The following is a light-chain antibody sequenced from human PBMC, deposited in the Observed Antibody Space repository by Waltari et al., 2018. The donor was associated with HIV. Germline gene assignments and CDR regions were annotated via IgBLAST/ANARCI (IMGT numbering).Light chain of an antibody. CDR3: QQYNIRPRGNT. CDR2: GAA. CDR1: QGVGSN. Sequence: DIVMTQSPAILSVSPGERVTISCRASQGVGSNLAWYQQKVGQAPRLLIYGAATRAAEIPVRFSGSGSGTDFTLTIDSLQSEDFATYYCQQYNIRPRGNTFGQGTKLQIK. V-gene: IGKV3-15*01. J-gene: IGKJ2*01.